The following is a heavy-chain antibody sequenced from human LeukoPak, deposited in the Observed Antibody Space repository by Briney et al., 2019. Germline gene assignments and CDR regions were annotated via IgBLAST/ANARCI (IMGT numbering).Heavy chain of an antibody. D-gene: IGHD3-10*01. Sequence: PSETLSLTCTVSGVSISHLFWNWVRQSPAKGLEWIGYIYYGGSTNYNPSLQSRITKSIDTSKNQFSLRMTSVTAEYTAVYYCASRGVDMSAVRPDNWLDPWGQGTLVTVSS. J-gene: IGHJ5*02. CDR3: ASRGVDMSAVRPDNWLDP. CDR1: GVSISHLF. CDR2: IYYGGST. V-gene: IGHV4-59*08.